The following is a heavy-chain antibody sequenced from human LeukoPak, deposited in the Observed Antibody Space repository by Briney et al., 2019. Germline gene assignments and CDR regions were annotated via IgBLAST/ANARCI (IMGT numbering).Heavy chain of an antibody. J-gene: IGHJ3*02. D-gene: IGHD3-10*01. CDR2: INAGTGNT. Sequence: ASVKVSCKASGYIFISYAMHWVRQAPGQRLEWMGSINAGTGNTKYSQEFQGRVTITRDTSASTAYMELSSLRSEDMAVYYCAGGQYYYASGSSFLKRGVSAFDIWGQGTMVTVSS. CDR1: GYIFISYA. CDR3: AGGQYYYASGSSFLKRGVSAFDI. V-gene: IGHV1-3*03.